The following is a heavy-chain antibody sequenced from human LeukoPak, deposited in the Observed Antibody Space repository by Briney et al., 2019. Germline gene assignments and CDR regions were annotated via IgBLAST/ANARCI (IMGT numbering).Heavy chain of an antibody. CDR1: GISVESNY. D-gene: IGHD2-15*01. J-gene: IGHJ5*01. CDR3: ARESPTSGIDS. Sequence: PGGSLSLSCSASGISVESNYMSWVRRAPGEGLEWVSLIYKNGKEYYAESAKGRFSISRDISKNSLDLQMNRLRGDDTAVYYCARESPTSGIDSWGQGTLVIVSS. CDR2: IYKNGKE. V-gene: IGHV3-53*01.